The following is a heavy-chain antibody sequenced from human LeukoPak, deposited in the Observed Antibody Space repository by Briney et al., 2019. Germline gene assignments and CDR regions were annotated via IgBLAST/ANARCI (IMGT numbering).Heavy chain of an antibody. Sequence: GGSLRLSCAASGFTFSTFAMIWVRQPPGKGLEWVSSIFPSGGEIHYADSVKGRFTISRGNSKNTLYLQMNSLRAEDTAVYYCAKDIPTTMYYYDSSGYDIWGQGTMVTVSS. V-gene: IGHV3-23*01. D-gene: IGHD3-22*01. CDR3: AKDIPTTMYYYDSSGYDI. CDR2: IFPSGGEI. CDR1: GFTFSTFA. J-gene: IGHJ3*02.